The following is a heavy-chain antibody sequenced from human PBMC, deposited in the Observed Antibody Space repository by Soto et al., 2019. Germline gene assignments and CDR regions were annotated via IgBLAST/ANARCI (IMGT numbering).Heavy chain of an antibody. CDR1: GGTFSSYA. V-gene: IGHV1-69*13. CDR3: ARSSGGNRALIFDY. Sequence: PEKVSSKASGGTFSSYAISWVRQDPGQGLEWMGGIIPIFGTANYAQKFQGRVTITADESTSTAYMELSSQRSEDTAVYFWARSSGGNRALIFDYWGQVTRVAVSS. J-gene: IGHJ4*02. D-gene: IGHD6-25*01. CDR2: IIPIFGTA.